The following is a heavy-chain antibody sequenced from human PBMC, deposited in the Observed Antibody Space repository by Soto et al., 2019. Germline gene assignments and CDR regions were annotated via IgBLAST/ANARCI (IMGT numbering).Heavy chain of an antibody. CDR1: GYTFTGYY. Sequence: ASVKVSCKASGYTFTGYYMHWVRQAPGQGLEWMGWINPNSGGTNYAQKFQGWVTMTRDTPISTAYMELSRLRSDDTAVYYCASGLGYCSGGSCPNDAFDIWGQGTMVTVSS. CDR3: ASGLGYCSGGSCPNDAFDI. D-gene: IGHD2-15*01. V-gene: IGHV1-2*04. CDR2: INPNSGGT. J-gene: IGHJ3*02.